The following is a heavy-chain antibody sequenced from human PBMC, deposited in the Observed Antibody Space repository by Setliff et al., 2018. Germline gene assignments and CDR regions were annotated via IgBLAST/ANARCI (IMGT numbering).Heavy chain of an antibody. CDR3: AKGDGGYPSDS. J-gene: IGHJ4*02. D-gene: IGHD2-15*01. CDR1: GGSLRGYW. V-gene: IGHV4-34*01. Sequence: SETLSLTCGVYGGSLRGYWWSWVRQPPGQGLEWIGEINESGGTNDNPSLGSRVTISIDKSKNQFSLSLTSVTAADTAVYYCAKGDGGYPSDSWGQGILVTVSS. CDR2: INESGGT.